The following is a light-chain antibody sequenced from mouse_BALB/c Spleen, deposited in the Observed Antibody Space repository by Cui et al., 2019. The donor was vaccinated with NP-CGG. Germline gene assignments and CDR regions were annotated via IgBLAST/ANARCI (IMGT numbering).Light chain of an antibody. CDR2: GTN. CDR1: TGAVITSNY. CDR3: ALWYSNHWV. V-gene: IGLV1*01. Sequence: QAVVTQESALTTSPGETVTLTCRSSTGAVITSNYANWVQEKPDHLFTGLIGGTNNRVPGVPARFSGSLIGDKAAVTITGAQTEDEAIYFCALWYSNHWVFGGGTKLTVL. J-gene: IGLJ1*01.